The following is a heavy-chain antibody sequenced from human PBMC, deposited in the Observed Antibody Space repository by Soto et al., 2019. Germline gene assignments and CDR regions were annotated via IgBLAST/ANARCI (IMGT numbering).Heavy chain of an antibody. V-gene: IGHV3-64D*08. CDR1: GFTFSSLP. CDR3: VKEYGSGSRTFDY. Sequence: GGSLRLSCSASGFTFSSLPMHWVRQAPGKGLEYVSAISTNGGSTYYTDSVKGRFTISRDNSKNTLYLQMSSLRAEDTAVYYCVKEYGSGSRTFDYWGQGTLVTVSS. D-gene: IGHD3-10*01. J-gene: IGHJ4*02. CDR2: ISTNGGST.